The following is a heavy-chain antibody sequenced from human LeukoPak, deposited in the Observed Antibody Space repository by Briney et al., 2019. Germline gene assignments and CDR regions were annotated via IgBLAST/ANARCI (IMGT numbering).Heavy chain of an antibody. D-gene: IGHD3-10*01. CDR2: IKSKIDGGTA. CDR3: NTVYYYGSGSYSGY. Sequence: GGSLRLSCAASGFAFYNAWMSWVRQAPGKGLEWVGRIKSKIDGGTADYAAPVKGRFTMSRDDSKNMLYLQMNSLKTEDTAVYYCNTVYYYGSGSYSGYWGQGTLVTVSS. CDR1: GFAFYNAW. V-gene: IGHV3-15*01. J-gene: IGHJ4*02.